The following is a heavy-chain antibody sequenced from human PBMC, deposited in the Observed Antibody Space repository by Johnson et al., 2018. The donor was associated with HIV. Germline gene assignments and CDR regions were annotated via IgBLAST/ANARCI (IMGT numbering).Heavy chain of an antibody. CDR3: ARARDRSSSRDAFDI. CDR2: ISYDGSNK. J-gene: IGHJ3*02. D-gene: IGHD6-13*01. Sequence: QVQLVESGGGVVQPGRSLRLSCAASGFTFSSYAMHWVRQAPGKGLEWVDVISYDGSNKYYADSVKGRFTISRDNSKNTLYLQMNSLRAEDTAVYYCARARDRSSSRDAFDIWGQGTMVTVSS. CDR1: GFTFSSYA. V-gene: IGHV3-30-3*01.